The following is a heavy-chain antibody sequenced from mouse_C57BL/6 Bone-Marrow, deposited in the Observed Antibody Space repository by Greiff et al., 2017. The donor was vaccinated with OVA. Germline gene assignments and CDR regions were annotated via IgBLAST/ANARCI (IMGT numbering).Heavy chain of an antibody. CDR1: GYTFTDYE. J-gene: IGHJ4*01. Sequence: QVQLQQSGAELVRPGASVTLSCKASGYTFTDYEMHWVKQTPVHGLEWIGAIDPETGGTAYKQKFKGQVILTADKSYSTAYMELRSLTSEDSAVNYSTRGYSNYYAMDYWGQGTSVTVSS. CDR2: IDPETGGT. V-gene: IGHV1-15*01. D-gene: IGHD2-5*01. CDR3: TRGYSNYYAMDY.